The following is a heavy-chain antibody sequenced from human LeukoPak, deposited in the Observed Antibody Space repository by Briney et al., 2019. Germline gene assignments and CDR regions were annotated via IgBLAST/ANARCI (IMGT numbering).Heavy chain of an antibody. V-gene: IGHV3-11*04. CDR3: ATHGYSELRYFDWSTNE. D-gene: IGHD3-9*01. Sequence: GGSLRLSCAASGFTFSDYYMSWIRQAPGKGLEWVSYISSRGSTIYYADSVKGRFTISRDNAKNSLYLQMDSLRAEDTAVYYCATHGYSELRYFDWSTNEWGQGTLVTVSS. J-gene: IGHJ4*02. CDR1: GFTFSDYY. CDR2: ISSRGSTI.